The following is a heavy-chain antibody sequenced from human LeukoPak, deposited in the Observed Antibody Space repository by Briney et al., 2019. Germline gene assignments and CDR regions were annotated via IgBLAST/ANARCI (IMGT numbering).Heavy chain of an antibody. V-gene: IGHV5-51*01. Sequence: GESLKIYCKGSGYSFTSYWIGWVRQMPGKGLEWMGIIYPGDSDTRYSPSFQGQVTISADKSISTAYLQWSSLKASDTAMYYCARQGKTADRGVDYWGQGTLVTVSS. J-gene: IGHJ4*02. D-gene: IGHD3-22*01. CDR2: IYPGDSDT. CDR3: ARQGKTADRGVDY. CDR1: GYSFTSYW.